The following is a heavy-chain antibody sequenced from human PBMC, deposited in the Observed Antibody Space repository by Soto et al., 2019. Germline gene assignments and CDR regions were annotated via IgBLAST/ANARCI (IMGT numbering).Heavy chain of an antibody. D-gene: IGHD3-3*01. J-gene: IGHJ5*02. CDR1: GYTFTSYY. V-gene: IGHV1-46*01. CDR2: INPSGGST. Sequence: QVQLVQSGAEVKKPGASVKVSCKASGYTFTSYYMHRVRQAPGQGLEWMGIINPSGGSTSYAQKFQGRVTMTRDTSTSTVYMELSSLRSEDTAVYYCARGDFITILEWLLEGWFDPWGQGTLVTVSS. CDR3: ARGDFITILEWLLEGWFDP.